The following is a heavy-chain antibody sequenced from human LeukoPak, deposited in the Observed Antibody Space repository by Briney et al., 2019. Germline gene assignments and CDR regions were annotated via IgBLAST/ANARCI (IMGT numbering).Heavy chain of an antibody. V-gene: IGHV4-4*02. J-gene: IGHJ4*02. CDR1: GGSIGASINSPNW. CDR2: IFHSGST. Sequence: SETLSLTCAVSGGSIGASINSPNWWSWVRQPPGKGLEWIGEIFHSGSTNYNPSLKSRVTMSVDKSKNQFSLNLTSVTAADTAVYFCARAPRAYCSTTGSCFQDYWGQGTLVTVSS. CDR3: ARAPRAYCSTTGSCFQDY. D-gene: IGHD2-2*01.